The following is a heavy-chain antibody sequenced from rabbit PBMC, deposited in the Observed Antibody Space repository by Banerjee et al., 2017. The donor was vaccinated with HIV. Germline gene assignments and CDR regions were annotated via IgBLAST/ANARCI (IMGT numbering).Heavy chain of an antibody. V-gene: IGHV1S45*01. CDR3: ARAGYTSYGYDL. CDR2: IYTGSSGST. J-gene: IGHJ4*01. CDR1: GFTLSSSDY. D-gene: IGHD6-1*01. Sequence: QEQLVESGGGLVQPEGSLTLTCKASGFTLSSSDYMCWVRQAPGKGLEWIACIYTGSSGSTYYASWAKGRFTISKTSSTTVTLQMTSLTAADTATYFCARAGYTSYGYDLWGPGTLVTVS.